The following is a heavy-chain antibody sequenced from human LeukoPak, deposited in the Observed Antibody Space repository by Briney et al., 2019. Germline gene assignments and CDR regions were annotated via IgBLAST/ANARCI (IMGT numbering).Heavy chain of an antibody. CDR2: IYYSGST. D-gene: IGHD3-22*01. J-gene: IGHJ6*03. CDR1: GGSLSSSNNYY. Sequence: SETLSLTCKVSGGSLSSSNNYYWGWIRQPPGKGLEWIGSIYYSGSTYYNPSLKTRVTISVDTSKNQFSLKVTSVTAADTAVYYCARVDSYYYMDVWGNGTTVTVSS. V-gene: IGHV4-39*07. CDR3: ARVDSYYYMDV.